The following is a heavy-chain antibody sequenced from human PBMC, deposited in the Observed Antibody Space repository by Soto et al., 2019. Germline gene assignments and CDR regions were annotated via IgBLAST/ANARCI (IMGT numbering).Heavy chain of an antibody. Sequence: ASVKVSCKASGYSFTGHYIHWVRQAPGQGLEWMGTISPGSLNKAYAQKFQGRVTMTRDTSTSTVYMELTSLTSEDTAVYYCARDQSRHDLVWWFDPWGQGTLVTVSS. CDR1: GYSFTGHY. CDR3: ARDQSRHDLVWWFDP. D-gene: IGHD3-16*01. CDR2: ISPGSLNK. J-gene: IGHJ5*02. V-gene: IGHV1-46*03.